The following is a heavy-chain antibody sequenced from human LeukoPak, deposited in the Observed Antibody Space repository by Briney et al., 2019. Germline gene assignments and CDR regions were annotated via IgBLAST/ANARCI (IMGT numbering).Heavy chain of an antibody. V-gene: IGHV1-2*02. CDR2: INPKTGST. CDR1: GYTFTEYY. D-gene: IGHD1-1*01. J-gene: IGHJ3*02. CDR3: ARDLDDAFDI. Sequence: ASVRISCKASGYTFTEYYIHWVRQAPGQGLEWMGWINPKTGSTNYPQKFQGRVTMTRDTSISTTNMELSRLRSDDTAVYFCARDLDDAFDIWGQGTMVTVSS.